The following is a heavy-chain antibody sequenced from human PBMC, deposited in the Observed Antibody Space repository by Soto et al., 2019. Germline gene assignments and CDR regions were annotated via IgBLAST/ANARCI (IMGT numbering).Heavy chain of an antibody. V-gene: IGHV4-38-2*01. CDR3: ARGWYYFDV. Sequence: PSETLSLTCDVSGGPMSGGEFLCRSRPPPGEGLEWIGSTDYGGPPYSHPSLRSRLAISMDTSKTQFSLRLRSVTAADTALYYCARGWYYFDVWGQGSLVTVSP. CDR2: TDYGGPP. D-gene: IGHD2-15*01. J-gene: IGHJ4*02. CDR1: GGPMSGGEF.